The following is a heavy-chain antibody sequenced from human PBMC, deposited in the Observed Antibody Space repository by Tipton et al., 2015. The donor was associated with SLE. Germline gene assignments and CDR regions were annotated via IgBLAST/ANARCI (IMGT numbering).Heavy chain of an antibody. Sequence: TLSLTCTVSGGSISSHYWSWIRQPPGKGLEWVGYIYYSGSTNYNPSLKSRVTISVDTSKNQFSLKLSSVTAADTAVYYCASEPRLWRYFDWLSDAFEIWGQGTMVTVSS. V-gene: IGHV4-59*11. D-gene: IGHD3-9*01. J-gene: IGHJ3*02. CDR1: GGSISSHY. CDR3: ASEPRLWRYFDWLSDAFEI. CDR2: IYYSGST.